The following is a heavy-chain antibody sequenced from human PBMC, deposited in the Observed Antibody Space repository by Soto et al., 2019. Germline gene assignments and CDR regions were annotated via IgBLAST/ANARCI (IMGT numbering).Heavy chain of an antibody. CDR3: GRLKAAAGENVFTFDY. D-gene: IGHD6-13*01. Sequence: PGESLKISCKGSGYSFTSYWISWVRQMPGKGLEWMGRIDPSDSYTNYSPSFQGHVTISADKSISTAYLQWSSLKASDTAMYYCGRLKAAAGENVFTFDYGGQGTLVTVSS. V-gene: IGHV5-10-1*01. J-gene: IGHJ4*02. CDR2: IDPSDSYT. CDR1: GYSFTSYW.